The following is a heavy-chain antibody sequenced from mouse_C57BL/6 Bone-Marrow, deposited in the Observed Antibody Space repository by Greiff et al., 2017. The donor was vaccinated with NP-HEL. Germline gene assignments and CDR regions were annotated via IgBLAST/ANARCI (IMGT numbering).Heavy chain of an antibody. CDR1: GYTFTSYG. V-gene: IGHV1-81*01. CDR2: IYPRSGNT. CDR3: ARRCYGYYWYFDV. J-gene: IGHJ1*03. Sequence: VQLQQSGAELARPGASVKLSCKASGYTFTSYGISWVKQRPGQGLEWIGEIYPRSGNTYYNEKFKGKATLTADKSSSTAYMELRSLTSEDSAVYFCARRCYGYYWYFDVWGTGTTVTVSS. D-gene: IGHD2-2*01.